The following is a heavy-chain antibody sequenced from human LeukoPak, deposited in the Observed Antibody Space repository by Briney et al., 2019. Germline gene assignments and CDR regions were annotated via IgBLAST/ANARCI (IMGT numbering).Heavy chain of an antibody. D-gene: IGHD3-22*01. CDR2: IIPILGIA. V-gene: IGHV1-69*04. Sequence: SVKVSCKASGYTFTGYYMHWVRQAPGQGLEWMGRIIPILGIANYAQKFQGRVTITADKSTSTAYMELSSLRSEDTAVYYCARGAMIVVASEYFQHWGQGTLVTVSS. CDR3: ARGAMIVVASEYFQH. CDR1: GYTFTGYY. J-gene: IGHJ1*01.